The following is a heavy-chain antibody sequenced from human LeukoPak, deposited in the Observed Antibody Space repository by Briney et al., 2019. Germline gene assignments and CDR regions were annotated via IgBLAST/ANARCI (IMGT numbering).Heavy chain of an antibody. D-gene: IGHD3-3*01. Sequence: GGSLRLSCAASGFTFSSYGMHWVRQAPGKGLEWVAVISYDGSNKYYADSVKGRFTISRDNSKNTLYLQMNSLRAEDTAVYYCAKDLSGYQPLYYFDYWGQGTLVTVSS. V-gene: IGHV3-30*18. CDR3: AKDLSGYQPLYYFDY. CDR1: GFTFSSYG. J-gene: IGHJ4*02. CDR2: ISYDGSNK.